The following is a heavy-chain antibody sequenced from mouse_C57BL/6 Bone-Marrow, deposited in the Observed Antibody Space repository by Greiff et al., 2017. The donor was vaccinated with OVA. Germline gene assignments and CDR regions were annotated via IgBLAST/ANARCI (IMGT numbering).Heavy chain of an antibody. CDR2: IDPENGDT. J-gene: IGHJ2*01. V-gene: IGHV14-4*01. CDR1: GFNIKDYY. D-gene: IGHD2-5*01. CDR3: TAYYSNFSFDY. Sequence: EVQLQQSGAELVRPGASVKLSCTASGFNIKDYYMHWVKQRPEQGLEWIGWIDPENGDTEYASKFQGKATITADTSSNTAYLQLSSLTSEDTAVYYCTAYYSNFSFDYWGQGTTLTVSS.